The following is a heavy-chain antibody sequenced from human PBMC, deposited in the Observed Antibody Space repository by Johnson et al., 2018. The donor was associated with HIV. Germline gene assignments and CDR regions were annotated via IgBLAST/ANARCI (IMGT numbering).Heavy chain of an antibody. J-gene: IGHJ3*02. CDR3: AKDLIAAAGPDAFDI. D-gene: IGHD6-13*01. CDR1: GFTFDDYA. Sequence: VQLVESGGGLVQPGRSLRLSCAASGFTFDDYAMHWVRQAPGKGLEWVSGISWNSGSIGYADSVKGRFTISRANAKNSLYLQMNSLRAEDTALYYCAKDLIAAAGPDAFDIWGQGTVVTVSP. CDR2: ISWNSGSI. V-gene: IGHV3-9*01.